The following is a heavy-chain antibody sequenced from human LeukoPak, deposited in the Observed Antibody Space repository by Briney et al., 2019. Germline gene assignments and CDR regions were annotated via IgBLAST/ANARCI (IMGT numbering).Heavy chain of an antibody. J-gene: IGHJ4*02. CDR1: GFTVSSNY. D-gene: IGHD6-13*01. CDR2: IYAGGST. Sequence: GGSLRLSCAASGFTVSSNYMSWVRQAPGKGLEWVSLIYAGGSTYYADAVKGRFTISRDNSKNTLYLQMSSLRAEDTAVYYCARDLKKQQLPLDYWGQGTLVTVSS. CDR3: ARDLKKQQLPLDY. V-gene: IGHV3-53*05.